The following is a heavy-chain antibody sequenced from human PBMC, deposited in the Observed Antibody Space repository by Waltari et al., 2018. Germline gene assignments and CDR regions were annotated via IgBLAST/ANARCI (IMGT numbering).Heavy chain of an antibody. J-gene: IGHJ4*02. CDR2: NSHRGGS. Sequence: QVQLQESGPGLVKPSETLSLSCSVSGDSVTTYYWSCIRQPPGKGLEWIGQNSHRGGSNYNPSLKSRVTMSIDTSKNQFSLNLKSMTAADTAVYYCARDILVVGATRYFDYWGQGILVTVSS. CDR1: GDSVTTYY. V-gene: IGHV4-59*02. CDR3: ARDILVVGATRYFDY. D-gene: IGHD1-26*01.